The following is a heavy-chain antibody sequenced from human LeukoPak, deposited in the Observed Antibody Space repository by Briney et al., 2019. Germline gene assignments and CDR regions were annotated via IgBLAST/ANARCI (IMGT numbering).Heavy chain of an antibody. CDR3: AKGPVTTEPYYFDY. D-gene: IGHD4-17*01. V-gene: IGHV3-23*01. Sequence: PGGSLRLSCAASGFPFSRYSMNWVRQAPGKGLEWVSAISGSGGSTYYADSVKGRFTISRDNSKNTLYLQMNSLRAEDTAVYYCAKGPVTTEPYYFDYWGQGTLVTVSS. CDR1: GFPFSRYS. J-gene: IGHJ4*02. CDR2: ISGSGGST.